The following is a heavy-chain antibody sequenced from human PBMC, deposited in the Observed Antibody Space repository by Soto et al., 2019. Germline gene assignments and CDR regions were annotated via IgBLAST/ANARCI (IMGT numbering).Heavy chain of an antibody. CDR1: GGSISSGGYY. V-gene: IGHV4-31*03. CDR3: AREYYYDSSGYYTIDY. Sequence: SETLSLTCTVSGGSISSGGYYWSWIRQHPGKGLEWIGYIYYSGSTYYNPSLKSRVTISVDTSKNQFSLKLSSVTAADTAVYYCAREYYYDSSGYYTIDYWGQGTLVTVSS. D-gene: IGHD3-22*01. CDR2: IYYSGST. J-gene: IGHJ4*02.